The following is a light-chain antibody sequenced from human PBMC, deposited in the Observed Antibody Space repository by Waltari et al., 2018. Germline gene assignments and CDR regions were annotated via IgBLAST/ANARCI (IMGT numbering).Light chain of an antibody. CDR2: EVF. Sequence: QSALTQPASVSGSPGQSITISCTGPSSDVASYHLVSWYQQYPGKAPRLVIYEVFKRPASVSSRFSGSKSGSTASLTISGVQAEDEATYYCSSYAGRSILIFGGGT. J-gene: IGLJ2*01. CDR1: SSDVASYHL. CDR3: SSYAGRSILI. V-gene: IGLV2-23*02.